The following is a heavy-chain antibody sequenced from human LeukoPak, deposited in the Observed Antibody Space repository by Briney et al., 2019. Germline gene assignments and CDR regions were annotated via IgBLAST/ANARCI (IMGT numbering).Heavy chain of an antibody. CDR3: ARARAIYDSSGYYQEDAFDI. V-gene: IGHV3-53*04. J-gene: IGHJ3*02. D-gene: IGHD3-22*01. Sequence: GGSLRLSYAASGFTVSSNYMSWVPQAPGKGLEGVSVIYSGGSTYYADSVKGRFTISRHNSKNTLYPQMNSLRAEDTAVYYCARARAIYDSSGYYQEDAFDIWGQGTMVTVSS. CDR2: IYSGGST. CDR1: GFTVSSNY.